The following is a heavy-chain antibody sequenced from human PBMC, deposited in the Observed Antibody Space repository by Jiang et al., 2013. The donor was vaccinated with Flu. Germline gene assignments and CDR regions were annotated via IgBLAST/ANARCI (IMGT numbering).Heavy chain of an antibody. CDR2: IYPGDSDT. J-gene: IGHJ5*02. Sequence: GAEVKKPGESLKISCKGSGYSFTSYWIGWVRQMPGKGLEWMGIIYPGDSDTRYSPSFQGQVTISADKSISTAYLQWSSLKASDTAMYYCARRGITMVRGVIGFWFDPWGQGTLVTVSS. V-gene: IGHV5-51*01. CDR3: ARRGITMVRGVIGFWFDP. D-gene: IGHD3-10*01. CDR1: GYSFTSYW.